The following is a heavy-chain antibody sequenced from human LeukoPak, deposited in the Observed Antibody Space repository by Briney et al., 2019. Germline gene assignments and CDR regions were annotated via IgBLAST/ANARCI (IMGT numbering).Heavy chain of an antibody. Sequence: SETLSLTCSVSGASISSSSYCWGWLRQSPGTGLEWIGGIYYSGNTYYSPSLRSRVTVSVDTSKNQFSLKLNSVTAADTAVYYCARRKWDSAWYFDVWGRGTLVTVSS. D-gene: IGHD1-26*01. CDR3: ARRKWDSAWYFDV. CDR1: GASISSSSYC. V-gene: IGHV4-39*01. J-gene: IGHJ2*01. CDR2: IYYSGNT.